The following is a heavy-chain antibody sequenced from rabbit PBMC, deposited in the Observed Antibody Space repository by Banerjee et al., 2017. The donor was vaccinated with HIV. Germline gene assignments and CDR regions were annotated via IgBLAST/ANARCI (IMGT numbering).Heavy chain of an antibody. CDR1: GFSFSSSYY. J-gene: IGHJ2*01. V-gene: IGHV1S40*01. Sequence: QSLEESGGDLVKPGASLTLTCTASGFSFSSSYYMCWVRQAPGKGLEWIACIYAGSSGSTYYASWAKGRFTISKTSSTTVTLQMTSLTAADTATYFCARIDASSSGYMDAFDPRGPGTLVTVS. CDR2: IYAGSSGST. CDR3: ARIDASSSGYMDAFDP. D-gene: IGHD1-1*01.